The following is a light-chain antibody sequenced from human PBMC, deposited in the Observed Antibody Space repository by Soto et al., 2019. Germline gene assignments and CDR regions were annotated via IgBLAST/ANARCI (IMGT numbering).Light chain of an antibody. CDR2: RAS. Sequence: EIVMTQSPATLAGSPGETVTLSCRASQSLSDNLAWYQQKPGQAPRLLIFRASTRATGVPARFSGRGSGTEFTLTIGGLQSEDFAVYHFQQYSKWPPWTCGPGPKVEIK. V-gene: IGKV3-15*01. CDR3: QQYSKWPPWT. CDR1: QSLSDN. J-gene: IGKJ1*01.